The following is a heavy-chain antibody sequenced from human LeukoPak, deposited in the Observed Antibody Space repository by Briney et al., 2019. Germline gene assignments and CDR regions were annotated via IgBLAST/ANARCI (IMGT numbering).Heavy chain of an antibody. D-gene: IGHD3-10*01. CDR3: ANYYGSGSFFDY. V-gene: IGHV3-23*01. CDR2: ISGSGGST. CDR1: GFTFSSYA. J-gene: IGHJ4*02. Sequence: PRGSLRLSCAASGFTFSSYAMSWVRQAPGKGLEWVSAISGSGGSTYYADSVKGRFTISRDNSKNTLYLQMNSLRAEDTAVYYCANYYGSGSFFDYWGQGTLVTVSS.